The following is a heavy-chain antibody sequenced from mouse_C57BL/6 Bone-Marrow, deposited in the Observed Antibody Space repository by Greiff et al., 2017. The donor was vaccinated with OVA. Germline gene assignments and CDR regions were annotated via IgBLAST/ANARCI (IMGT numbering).Heavy chain of an antibody. CDR2: IDPSDSYT. CDR3: ARTCFFYWYFDV. J-gene: IGHJ1*03. CDR1: GYTFTSYW. Sequence: QVQLQQPGAELVMPGASVKLSCKASGYTFTSYWMHWVKQRPGQGLEWIGEIDPSDSYTNYNQKFKGKSTLTVDKSSSTAYMQRSSLTSEDSAVYYCARTCFFYWYFDVWGTGTTVTVSS. V-gene: IGHV1-69*01.